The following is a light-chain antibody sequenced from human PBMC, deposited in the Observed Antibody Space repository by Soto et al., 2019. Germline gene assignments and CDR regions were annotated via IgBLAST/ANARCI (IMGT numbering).Light chain of an antibody. CDR2: DAS. CDR1: QSVDNY. CDR3: QQRSNRPRFT. Sequence: EIVLTQSPATLSLSAVGRGTLSCSARQSVDNYLAWYQQKPGQAPRLPTYDASNRATGTPARFSGSGSGTDFTLTLRRLAPEDFAVYYCQQRSNRPRFTFGPGTKVDIK. V-gene: IGKV3-11*01. J-gene: IGKJ3*01.